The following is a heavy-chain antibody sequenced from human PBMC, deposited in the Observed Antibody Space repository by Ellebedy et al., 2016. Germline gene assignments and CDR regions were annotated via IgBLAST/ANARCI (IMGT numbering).Heavy chain of an antibody. D-gene: IGHD5-12*01. CDR1: GFTFSGYA. CDR3: ARSVDRVNYYGMDV. Sequence: GGSLRLXXAASGFTFSGYAINWVRQAPGKGLKWVAVISVDESNKYYTDSVKGRFTISRDNSKNTLYLQMNSLRGEDTAVYYCARSVDRVNYYGMDVWGQGTTVTVSS. J-gene: IGHJ6*02. CDR2: ISVDESNK. V-gene: IGHV3-30-3*01.